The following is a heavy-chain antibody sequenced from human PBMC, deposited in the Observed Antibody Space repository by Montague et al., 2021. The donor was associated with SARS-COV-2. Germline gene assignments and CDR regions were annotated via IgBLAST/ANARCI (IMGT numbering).Heavy chain of an antibody. D-gene: IGHD3-10*01. J-gene: IGHJ6*02. Sequence: TLSLTCTVSGGSISSGSYYWSWIRPPAGKGLDWIVRLYTSGSTNYNPSLKSRVTISVDTSKNQFSLRLSSVTAADTAVYYCASVGVETMVRGVIPAYYYYGMDVWGQGTTVTVSS. CDR2: LYTSGST. CDR1: GGSISSGSYY. CDR3: ASVGVETMVRGVIPAYYYYGMDV. V-gene: IGHV4-61*02.